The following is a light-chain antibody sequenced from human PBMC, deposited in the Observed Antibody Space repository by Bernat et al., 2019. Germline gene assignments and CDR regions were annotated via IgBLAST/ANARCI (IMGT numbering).Light chain of an antibody. Sequence: QSALTQPASVSGSPGQSITISCTGTSSDVGRYNLVSWYQQHPGEAPKLLFYEVSKRPSGVSNRFSGSKSGNTASPTISGLQAEDEADYYCCSYAGSSTLVFGGGTKLTVL. J-gene: IGLJ3*02. CDR1: SSDVGRYNL. V-gene: IGLV2-23*02. CDR3: CSYAGSSTLV. CDR2: EVS.